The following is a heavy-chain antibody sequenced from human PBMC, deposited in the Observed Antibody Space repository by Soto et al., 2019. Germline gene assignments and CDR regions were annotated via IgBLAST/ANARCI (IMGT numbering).Heavy chain of an antibody. J-gene: IGHJ4*02. CDR2: INYSGNT. CDR1: GGSVSSSEFY. D-gene: IGHD3-10*01. Sequence: SETLSLTCTVSGGSVSSSEFYWGWIRQAPGKGLEWIGSINYSGNTHYNPSLKSRLTIYVDTSKNQFSLKLSSVTAADTAVYYCARQLAYYGSGSSPWGLGSLVTVSS. V-gene: IGHV4-39*01. CDR3: ARQLAYYGSGSSP.